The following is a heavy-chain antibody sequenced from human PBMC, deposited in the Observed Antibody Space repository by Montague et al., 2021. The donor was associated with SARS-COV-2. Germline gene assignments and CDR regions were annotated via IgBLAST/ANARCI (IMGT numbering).Heavy chain of an antibody. V-gene: IGHV4-4*02. CDR1: GDSISTDNW. J-gene: IGHJ6*02. CDR3: ARDGSLRFEILIGPRHYYSGMDD. CDR2: IYYSGST. Sequence: SETLSLTCVVSGDSISTDNWWTWVRLPPGKGLEWIGSIYYSGSTYYNPSLKSRVTISVDTSKNQFSLKLSSVTAADTAVYYCARDGSLRFEILIGPRHYYSGMDDWGQGTTVTVSS. D-gene: IGHD3-9*01.